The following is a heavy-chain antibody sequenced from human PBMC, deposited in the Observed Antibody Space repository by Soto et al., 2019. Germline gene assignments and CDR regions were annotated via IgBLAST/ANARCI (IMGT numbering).Heavy chain of an antibody. J-gene: IGHJ4*02. V-gene: IGHV3-9*01. D-gene: IGHD3-10*01. CDR3: AKDSGSYYNADFDY. Sequence: EVQLVESGGGLVQPGRSLRLSCAASGFTFDDYAMHWVRQAPGKGLEWVSGISWNSGSIGYADSVKGRFTISRDNAKNSLYLQMNSLRAEDTALYYCAKDSGSYYNADFDYWGQGTLVTVSS. CDR1: GFTFDDYA. CDR2: ISWNSGSI.